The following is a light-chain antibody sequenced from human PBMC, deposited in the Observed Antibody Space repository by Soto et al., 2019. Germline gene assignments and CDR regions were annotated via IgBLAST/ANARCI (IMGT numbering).Light chain of an antibody. V-gene: IGLV8-61*01. Sequence: QTVVTQEPSLSVSPGGTVTLTCGLSSGSVSTNYYPSWYQQTPGQAPRTLIYSTNTRSSGVPDRLSGSILGNKAALTITGAQADDESDYHCVLYMGSGISVFGGGTQLTVL. J-gene: IGLJ7*01. CDR1: SGSVSTNYY. CDR2: STN. CDR3: VLYMGSGISV.